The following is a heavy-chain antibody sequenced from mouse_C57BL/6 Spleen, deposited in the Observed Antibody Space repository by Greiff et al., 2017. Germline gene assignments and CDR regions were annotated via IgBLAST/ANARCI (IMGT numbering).Heavy chain of an antibody. Sequence: DVHLVESGGGLVKPGGSLKLSCAASGFTFSDYGMHWVRQAPEKGLEWVAYISSGSSTIYYADTVKGRFTISRDNAKNTLFLQMTSLRSEDTAMYYCARRSGSSPYYAMDYWGQGTSVTVSS. V-gene: IGHV5-17*01. CDR1: GFTFSDYG. J-gene: IGHJ4*01. CDR3: ARRSGSSPYYAMDY. D-gene: IGHD1-1*01. CDR2: ISSGSSTI.